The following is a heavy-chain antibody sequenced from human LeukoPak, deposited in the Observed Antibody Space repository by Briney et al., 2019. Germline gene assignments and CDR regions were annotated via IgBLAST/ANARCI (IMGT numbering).Heavy chain of an antibody. Sequence: SGGSLRLSCAASGFTFSSYVMIWVRQAPGKGLEWVSGISNSGDSTYYADSVQGRFTVSRDNSKNTLYLQMNSLRAEDTAIYYCAATRVCGGVLLRPNCLYFEDWGQGTLVTVSS. D-gene: IGHD3-10*01. CDR2: ISNSGDST. CDR1: GFTFSSYV. V-gene: IGHV3-23*01. CDR3: AATRVCGGVLLRPNCLYFED. J-gene: IGHJ4*02.